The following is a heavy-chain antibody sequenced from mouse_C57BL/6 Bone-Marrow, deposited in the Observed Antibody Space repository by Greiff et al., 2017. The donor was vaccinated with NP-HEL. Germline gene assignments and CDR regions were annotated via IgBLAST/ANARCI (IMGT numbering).Heavy chain of an antibody. CDR2: ISYDGSN. Sequence: VQLKESGPGLVKPSQSLSLTCSVTGYSITSGYYWNWIRQFPGNKLEWMGYISYDGSNNYNPSLKNRISITRDTSKNQFFLKLNSVTTEDTATYYCARDYDEGYWGQGTLVTVSA. V-gene: IGHV3-6*01. J-gene: IGHJ3*01. CDR1: GYSITSGYY. CDR3: ARDYDEGY. D-gene: IGHD2-12*01.